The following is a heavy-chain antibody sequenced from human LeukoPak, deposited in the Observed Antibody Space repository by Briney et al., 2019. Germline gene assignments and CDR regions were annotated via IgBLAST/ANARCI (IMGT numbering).Heavy chain of an antibody. Sequence: GGSLRLSCAASGFTFRNYWMHWARQVPGKGLVWVSRINPDGTSPHYADSVKGRFTISRDNARNILYLQMNSPRVEDTAIYYCVRGTNDWTGIDYWGQGILVTVSS. CDR3: VRGTNDWTGIDY. CDR2: INPDGTSP. CDR1: GFTFRNYW. J-gene: IGHJ4*02. D-gene: IGHD2-8*01. V-gene: IGHV3-74*01.